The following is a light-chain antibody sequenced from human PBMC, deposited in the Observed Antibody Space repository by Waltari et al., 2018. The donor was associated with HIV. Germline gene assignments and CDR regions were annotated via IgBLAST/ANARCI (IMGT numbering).Light chain of an antibody. CDR3: QPRSHLALT. Sequence: EIVLTQSPATLSLSPGERATLSCRASQSVSSNLAWYQPKPGQAPRPLIHGGSNRATCLPARFSGSGSGKNFTLNIQSLEPENFAVYYWQPRSHLALTFGGGTKVEIK. CDR2: GGS. V-gene: IGKV3-11*01. CDR1: QSVSSN. J-gene: IGKJ4*01.